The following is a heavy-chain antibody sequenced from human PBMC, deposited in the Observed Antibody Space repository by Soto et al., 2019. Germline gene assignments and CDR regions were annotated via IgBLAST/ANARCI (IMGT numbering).Heavy chain of an antibody. J-gene: IGHJ6*02. CDR2: IYTSGST. D-gene: IGHD3-10*01. Sequence: QVQLQESGPGLVKPSETLSLTCTVSGGSISSYYWSWIRQPAGKGLEWIGRIYTSGSTNYNPSLKSRVTMSVDTSKNQFSLKLSSVTAADTAVYYCARDRITMVRGVIPHDYYYYGMDVWGQGTTVTVSS. CDR1: GGSISSYY. V-gene: IGHV4-4*07. CDR3: ARDRITMVRGVIPHDYYYYGMDV.